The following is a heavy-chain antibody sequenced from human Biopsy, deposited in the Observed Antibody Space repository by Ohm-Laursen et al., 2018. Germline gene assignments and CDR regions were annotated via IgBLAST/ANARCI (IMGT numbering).Heavy chain of an antibody. Sequence: TLSLTCTVSGGSIKSYYWNWIRQSPGKGLEWIGFIYYTGHTNYNPSLKSRATISVDTSKNQFSLKVISVTAADTAVYHCARLTGDPSYWGQGILVTVSS. D-gene: IGHD7-27*01. V-gene: IGHV4-59*01. CDR3: ARLTGDPSY. CDR2: IYYTGHT. CDR1: GGSIKSYY. J-gene: IGHJ4*02.